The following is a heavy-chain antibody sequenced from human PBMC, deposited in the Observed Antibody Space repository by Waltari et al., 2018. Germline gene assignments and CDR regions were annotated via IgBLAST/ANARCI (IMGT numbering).Heavy chain of an antibody. CDR1: GXPFSSYA. Sequence: QXXLXESGGGVVQPGRSLTLSCAAXGXPFSSYAMNWVRQAPGKGLXWVAIXXXDGNXXXXXXXVKGXXXXXRDNSKNXLYLQMXXXXXEDTXXYYXARDRSXGASGAXDXXXQGTMVXVSS. CDR3: ARDRSXGASGAXDX. D-gene: IGHD3-10*01. J-gene: IGHJ3*02. CDR2: XXXDGNXX. V-gene: IGHV3-30-3*01.